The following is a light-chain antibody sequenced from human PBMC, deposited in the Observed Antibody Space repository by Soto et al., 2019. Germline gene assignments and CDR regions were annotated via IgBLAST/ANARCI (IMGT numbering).Light chain of an antibody. Sequence: IPMTQSPSTVYVSXGDRATISCPSSQTIRSSLARYQQKPGIAPKVXXYKASTLKAGVPSRFSGSGSATEFTRTISSLQPDDFATYYGQHYNSYSWTFGQGTKVDIK. J-gene: IGKJ1*01. V-gene: IGKV1-5*03. CDR2: KAS. CDR1: QTIRSS. CDR3: QHYNSYSWT.